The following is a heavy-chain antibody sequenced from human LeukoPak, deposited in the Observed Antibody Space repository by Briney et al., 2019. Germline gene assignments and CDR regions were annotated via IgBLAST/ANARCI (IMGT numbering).Heavy chain of an antibody. CDR1: VFTFSSYG. CDR3: ARGYGDYDTGGLFDY. D-gene: IGHD4-17*01. Sequence: PGGSLRLSCAASVFTFSSYGMHWVRQAPGKGLEWVTFRRYDGSNKYYADSVKGRFTISRDNSKNTLYLQMNSLRAEDTAVYYCARGYGDYDTGGLFDYWGQGTLVTVSS. CDR2: RRYDGSNK. V-gene: IGHV3-30*02. J-gene: IGHJ4*02.